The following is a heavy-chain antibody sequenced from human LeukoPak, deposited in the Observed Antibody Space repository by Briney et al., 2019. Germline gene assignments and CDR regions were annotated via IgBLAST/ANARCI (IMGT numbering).Heavy chain of an antibody. CDR3: ARGDILTGYALKFDP. D-gene: IGHD3-9*01. CDR2: INAGNGNT. Sequence: ASVTVSCKASGYTFTSYAMHWVRQAPGQRLEWMGWINAGNGNTKYSQKFQGRVTITRDTSASTAYMELSSLRSEDTAVYYCARGDILTGYALKFDPWGQGTLVTVSS. CDR1: GYTFTSYA. J-gene: IGHJ5*02. V-gene: IGHV1-3*01.